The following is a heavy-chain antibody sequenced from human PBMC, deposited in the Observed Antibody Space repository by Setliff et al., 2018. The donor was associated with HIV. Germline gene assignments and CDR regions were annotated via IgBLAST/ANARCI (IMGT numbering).Heavy chain of an antibody. D-gene: IGHD3-10*01. Sequence: PGGSLRLSCAASGFTFRSYAMSWVRQAPGKGLEWVSGISGSGGSTYYADSVKGRFTISRDNSKNTLYLQMNSLRVEDTAVYYCAKFPVFKWFGERQGWFDLWGQGTLVTVS. CDR2: ISGSGGST. J-gene: IGHJ5*02. CDR1: GFTFRSYA. CDR3: AKFPVFKWFGERQGWFDL. V-gene: IGHV3-23*01.